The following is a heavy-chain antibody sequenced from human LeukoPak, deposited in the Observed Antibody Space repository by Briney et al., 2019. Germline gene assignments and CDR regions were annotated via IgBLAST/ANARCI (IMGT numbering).Heavy chain of an antibody. J-gene: IGHJ6*03. Sequence: ASVKVSCKASGYTFTGYFMHWVRQAPGQGLEWMGWINPNSGGTNYAQKFQGRVTMTRDTSISTAYMELTRLRSDDTAVYYCARGGFPVYYYYMDVWGKGTTVTVSS. CDR2: INPNSGGT. CDR1: GYTFTGYF. V-gene: IGHV1-2*02. D-gene: IGHD3-16*01. CDR3: ARGGFPVYYYYMDV.